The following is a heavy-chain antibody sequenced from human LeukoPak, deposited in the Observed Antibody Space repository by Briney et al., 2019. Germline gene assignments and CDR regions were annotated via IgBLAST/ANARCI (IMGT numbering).Heavy chain of an antibody. V-gene: IGHV3-23*01. CDR3: AKDLVGATGGD. Sequence: GGSLRLSCAASGFTFSSYAMSWVRQAPRKGLEWVSAISGSGGSTYYADSVKGRFTISRDNSKNTLYLQMNSLRAEDTAVYYCAKDLVGATGGDWGQGTLVTVSS. J-gene: IGHJ4*02. D-gene: IGHD1-26*01. CDR1: GFTFSSYA. CDR2: ISGSGGST.